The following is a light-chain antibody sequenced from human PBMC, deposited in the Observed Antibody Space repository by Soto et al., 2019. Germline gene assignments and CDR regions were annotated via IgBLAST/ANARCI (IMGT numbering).Light chain of an antibody. Sequence: QSALTQPASVSGSPGQSITISCTGTSSDVGGYNYVSWYQQHPGKAPKLMIYDVSNRPSGVSNRFSGSKSGNMDSLTISGLQAEDEADYYCISYTSSSTVVFGGGTKLTVL. J-gene: IGLJ2*01. CDR1: SSDVGGYNY. CDR2: DVS. V-gene: IGLV2-14*01. CDR3: ISYTSSSTVV.